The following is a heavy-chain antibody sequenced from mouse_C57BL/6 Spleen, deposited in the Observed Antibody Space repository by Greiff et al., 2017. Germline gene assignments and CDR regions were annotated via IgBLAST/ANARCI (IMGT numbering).Heavy chain of an antibody. CDR2: INYDGSST. J-gene: IGHJ2*01. D-gene: IGHD1-1*01. V-gene: IGHV5-16*01. CDR3: ARVTTEYYFDY. Sequence: EVQLVESEGGLVQPGSSMKLSCTASGFTFSDYYMAWVRQVPEKGLEWVANINYDGSSTYYLDSLKSRFIISRDNAKNILYLQMSSLKSEDTATYYCARVTTEYYFDYWGQGTTLTVSS. CDR1: GFTFSDYY.